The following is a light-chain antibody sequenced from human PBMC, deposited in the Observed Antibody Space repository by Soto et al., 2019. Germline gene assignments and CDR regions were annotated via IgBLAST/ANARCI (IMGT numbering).Light chain of an antibody. CDR3: SSYTSRSTRV. V-gene: IGLV2-14*01. J-gene: IGLJ1*01. CDR2: EVI. Sequence: QSVLTQPASVSGSPGQSITISCTGTSSDVGGYNYVSWYQQHPGKAPKLIICEVINRPSGVSNRFSGSKSGNTASLTSSGLQAEDEADYYCSSYTSRSTRVFGTGTKVTVL. CDR1: SSDVGGYNY.